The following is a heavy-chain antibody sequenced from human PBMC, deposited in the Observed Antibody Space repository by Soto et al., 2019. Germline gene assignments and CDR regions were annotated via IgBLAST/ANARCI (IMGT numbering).Heavy chain of an antibody. J-gene: IGHJ4*02. D-gene: IGHD2-15*01. CDR1: GVSLSTSGEG. V-gene: IGHV2-5*02. CDR3: AHRQRTVVVGAPFDL. CDR2: IYWDDDK. Sequence: QITLRESGPTLVQPTQTLTLTCTLSGVSLSTSGEGVGWIRQPPGKALEWLALIYWDDDKRFSPSLKSRLAITRDISKNQVGMTMTDMAPEDTGIYYCAHRQRTVVVGAPFDLWGQGSQVTVSS.